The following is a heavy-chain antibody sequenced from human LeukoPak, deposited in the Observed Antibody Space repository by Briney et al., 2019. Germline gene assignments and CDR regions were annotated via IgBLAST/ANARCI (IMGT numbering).Heavy chain of an antibody. V-gene: IGHV4-59*08. D-gene: IGHD2-21*01. CDR1: GDSISTDY. Sequence: PSETLSLTCIVSGDSISTDYWSWIRQSLGKRLEWIGYINYSGSSGYNPSIKSRITISVDRSKNQVSLKMRSVTAADTAVYYCARLDCISDTCYNYWALGALVTVSS. CDR2: INYSGSS. J-gene: IGHJ4*02. CDR3: ARLDCISDTCYNY.